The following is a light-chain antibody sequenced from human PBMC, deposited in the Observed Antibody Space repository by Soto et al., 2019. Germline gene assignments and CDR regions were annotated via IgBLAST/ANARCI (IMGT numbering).Light chain of an antibody. CDR3: MQGSHWPPRYT. CDR2: KVS. Sequence: DVVMNQSPLSLPVALGQPASISCRSSQSLVYGDGNTFFNWFHQRPGHSPRRLIYKVSNRDSGVPDRFSGSRSATDFTLRISRVEAEDVGVYYCMQGSHWPPRYTFGQGTKLEIK. J-gene: IGKJ2*01. V-gene: IGKV2-30*01. CDR1: QSLVYGDGNTF.